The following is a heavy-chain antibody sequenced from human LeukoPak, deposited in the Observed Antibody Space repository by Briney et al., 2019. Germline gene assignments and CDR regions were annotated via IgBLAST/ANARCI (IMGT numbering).Heavy chain of an antibody. V-gene: IGHV3-7*01. CDR3: AREYDFWSGYPDY. J-gene: IGHJ4*02. CDR1: GFTFSSYC. CDR2: IKQDESEK. Sequence: PGGTLRLSCAASGFTFSSYCMSWVRQGPGKGLEWVANIKQDESEKYYVDSVKGRFTISRDNAKTSLYLQMNSLRAEDTAVYYCAREYDFWSGYPDYWGQGTPVTVSS. D-gene: IGHD3-3*01.